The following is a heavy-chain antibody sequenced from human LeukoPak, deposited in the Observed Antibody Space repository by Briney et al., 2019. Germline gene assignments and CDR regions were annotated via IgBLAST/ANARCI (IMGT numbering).Heavy chain of an antibody. J-gene: IGHJ4*02. CDR3: VKDIQVTY. V-gene: IGHV3-53*01. CDR1: GFTFSSYE. Sequence: GGSLRLSCAASGFTFSSYEMNWVRQAPEKGLEWVAIIESSGDMVYANSVKGRFTISRDNSKNTLFLQMNSLRAEDTAMYYCVKDIQVTYWGQGTLVTVSS. CDR2: IESSGDM. D-gene: IGHD4-23*01.